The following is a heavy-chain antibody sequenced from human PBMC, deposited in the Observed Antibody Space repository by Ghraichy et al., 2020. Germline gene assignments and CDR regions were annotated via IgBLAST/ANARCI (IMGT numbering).Heavy chain of an antibody. CDR3: ARVRRLRWAGRSFFDY. V-gene: IGHV4-34*01. CDR1: GGSFSGYY. J-gene: IGHJ4*02. Sequence: SETLSLTCAVYGGSFSGYYWSWIRQPPGKGLEWIGEINHRGSTNYNPSLKSRVTISVDTSKNQFSLKLSSVTAADTAVDYCARVRRLRWAGRSFFDYWGQGTLVTVSS. CDR2: INHRGST. D-gene: IGHD5-12*01.